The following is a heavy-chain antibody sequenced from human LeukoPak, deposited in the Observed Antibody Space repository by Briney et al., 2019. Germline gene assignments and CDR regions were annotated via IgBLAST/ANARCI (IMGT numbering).Heavy chain of an antibody. D-gene: IGHD3-9*01. CDR3: APRVDILTGAFDY. CDR1: GFTFSSYA. Sequence: PGGSLRLSCAASGFTFSSYAMSWVRQAPGKGLEWVSAISGSGGSTYYADSVKGRFTISRDNSKNTLYLQMNSLRAEDTAVYYCAPRVDILTGAFDYWGQGTLVTVSS. J-gene: IGHJ4*02. CDR2: ISGSGGST. V-gene: IGHV3-23*01.